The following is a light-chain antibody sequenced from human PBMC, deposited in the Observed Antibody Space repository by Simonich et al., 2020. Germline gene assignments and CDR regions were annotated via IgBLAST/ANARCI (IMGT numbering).Light chain of an antibody. CDR2: DNN. Sequence: QSVLTQPPSVSAAPGQKVTISCSGSSSNSGNNYVSWYQQLPGTAPKLLIYDNNKRPSGMPDRFSGSRSGTSATLGITGLQTGDEADYYCGTWDSSLSAGVFGGGTKLTVL. CDR1: SSNSGNNY. CDR3: GTWDSSLSAGV. V-gene: IGLV1-51*01. J-gene: IGLJ2*01.